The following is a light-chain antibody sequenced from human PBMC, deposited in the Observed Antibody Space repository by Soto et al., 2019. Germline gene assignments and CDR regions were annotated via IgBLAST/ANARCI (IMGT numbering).Light chain of an antibody. CDR2: EVS. Sequence: QSALTQPASVSGSPGQSITISCTGTSSDVGGYNYVSWYQQLPGKAPKLMIYEVSNRPSGVSNRFSGSKSGNTASLTISGLHAEDAADYYCSSYTSLSTVVFGGGTKLTVL. V-gene: IGLV2-14*01. CDR1: SSDVGGYNY. CDR3: SSYTSLSTVV. J-gene: IGLJ2*01.